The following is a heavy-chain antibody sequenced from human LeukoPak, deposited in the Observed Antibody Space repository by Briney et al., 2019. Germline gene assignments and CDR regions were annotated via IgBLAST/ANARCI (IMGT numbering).Heavy chain of an antibody. Sequence: GGSLRLSRAASGFTFSSYSMNWVRQAPGKGLEWVSYISSSGSTIYYADSVKGRFTISRDNAKNSLYLQMNSLRAEDTAVYYCARYDSSWYGDAFDIWGQGTMVTVS. CDR1: GFTFSSYS. CDR2: ISSSGSTI. CDR3: ARYDSSWYGDAFDI. V-gene: IGHV3-48*04. J-gene: IGHJ3*02. D-gene: IGHD6-13*01.